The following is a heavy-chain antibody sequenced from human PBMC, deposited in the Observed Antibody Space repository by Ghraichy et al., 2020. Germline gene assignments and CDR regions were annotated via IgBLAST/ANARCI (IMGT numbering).Heavy chain of an antibody. Sequence: GGSLRLSCAASGFTFSSYAMSWVRQAPGKGLEWVSGISGSGGSTYYADSVKGRFTISRDNSKNTLYLQMNSLRAEDSAIYYCAKSSHPRGYHYMDVWGKGTTVTVS. J-gene: IGHJ6*03. V-gene: IGHV3-23*01. D-gene: IGHD6-19*01. CDR3: AKSSHPRGYHYMDV. CDR2: ISGSGGST. CDR1: GFTFSSYA.